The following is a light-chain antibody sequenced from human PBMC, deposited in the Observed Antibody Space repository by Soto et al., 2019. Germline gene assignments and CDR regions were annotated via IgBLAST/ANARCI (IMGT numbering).Light chain of an antibody. J-gene: IGKJ3*01. CDR1: RSISNW. CDR3: QHYNTYSWFT. CDR2: QAS. V-gene: IGKV1-5*03. Sequence: DIQMTQSPSTLSASVGDRVTITCRASRSISNWLAWYQQKPGTAPKLLIHQASSLESGVPSRFSGSGSGTEFTLNISSVQPDDFATYYCQHYNTYSWFTFGPGTKVDIK.